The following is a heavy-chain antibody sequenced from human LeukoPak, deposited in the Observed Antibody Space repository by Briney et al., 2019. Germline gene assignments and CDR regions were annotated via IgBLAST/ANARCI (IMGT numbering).Heavy chain of an antibody. CDR1: GGTFSSYA. CDR3: ARDKYPYGSGSQLHYYYYYYMDV. Sequence: GSSVKVSCKASGGTFSSYAISWVRQAPGQGLEWMGGIIPIFGTANYAQKFQGRVTITADESTSTAYMELSSLRSEDTAVYYCARDKYPYGSGSQLHYYYYYYMDVWGKGTTVTISS. V-gene: IGHV1-69*01. D-gene: IGHD3-10*01. J-gene: IGHJ6*03. CDR2: IIPIFGTA.